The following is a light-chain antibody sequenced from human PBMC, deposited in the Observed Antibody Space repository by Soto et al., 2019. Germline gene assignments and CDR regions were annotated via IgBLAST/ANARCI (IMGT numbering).Light chain of an antibody. V-gene: IGKV3-20*01. CDR1: QSIADNY. CDR3: QQYNSYS. Sequence: EIVLTQSPGTLSLSPGDRATLSCKASQSIADNYLAWYQQKPGQAPRLLIYAASRRAIGIPDTFSGSGSGTDFTLTITRLEPEDFALYYCQQYNSYSFGQGTKVEIK. CDR2: AAS. J-gene: IGKJ1*01.